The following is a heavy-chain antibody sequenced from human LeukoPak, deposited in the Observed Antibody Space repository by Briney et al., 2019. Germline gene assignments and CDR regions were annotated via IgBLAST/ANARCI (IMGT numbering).Heavy chain of an antibody. J-gene: IGHJ4*02. CDR1: GGTFSSYA. D-gene: IGHD3-22*01. CDR3: ARERGDYYDSSGYYRGYFDY. CDR2: IIPIFGTA. V-gene: IGHV1-69*01. Sequence: SSVKVSCKASGGTFSSYAISWVRQAPGQGLEWMGGIIPIFGTANYAQKFQGRVTITADESTSTAYMELSSLRSEDTAVYYCARERGDYYDSSGYYRGYFDYWGQGTLVTVSP.